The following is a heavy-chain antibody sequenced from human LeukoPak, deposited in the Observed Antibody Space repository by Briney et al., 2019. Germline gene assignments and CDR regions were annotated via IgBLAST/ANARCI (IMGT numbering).Heavy chain of an antibody. CDR3: ARNHAYSYGGFRWFDP. J-gene: IGHJ5*02. Sequence: PGGSLRLSCAASGFTFSTYAMSWVRQAPGKGLEWVSALSDTGSSTYYADSVKGRFTISRDNSKNTLYLQMNSLRAEDTAVYYCARNHAYSYGGFRWFDPWGQGTLVTVSS. D-gene: IGHD5-18*01. V-gene: IGHV3-23*01. CDR2: LSDTGSST. CDR1: GFTFSTYA.